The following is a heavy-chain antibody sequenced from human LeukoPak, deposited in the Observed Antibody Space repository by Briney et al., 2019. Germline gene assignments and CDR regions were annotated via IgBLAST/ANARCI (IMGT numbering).Heavy chain of an antibody. CDR1: GFTFSTYW. Sequence: GGSLRLSCSASGFTFSTYWMSWVRQAPGKGLEWVSVIYSGGSTYYADSVKGRFTISRHNSKNTLYLQMNSLRAEDTAVYYCARGVAAGTIWGQGTLVTVSS. V-gene: IGHV3-53*04. J-gene: IGHJ4*02. CDR3: ARGVAAGTI. D-gene: IGHD6-13*01. CDR2: IYSGGST.